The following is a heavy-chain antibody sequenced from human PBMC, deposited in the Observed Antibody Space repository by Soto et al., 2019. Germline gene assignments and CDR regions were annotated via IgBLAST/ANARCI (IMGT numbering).Heavy chain of an antibody. Sequence: GESLKISWKGSGYSFAGYWITWVRQKPGKGLEWMGRIDPSDSQTYYSPSFRGHVTISVTKSITTVFLQWSSLRASDTAMYYCARQIYDSDTGPNFQYYFDSWGQGTPVTVSS. J-gene: IGHJ4*02. CDR1: GYSFAGYW. CDR2: IDPSDSQT. D-gene: IGHD3-22*01. V-gene: IGHV5-10-1*01. CDR3: ARQIYDSDTGPNFQYYFDS.